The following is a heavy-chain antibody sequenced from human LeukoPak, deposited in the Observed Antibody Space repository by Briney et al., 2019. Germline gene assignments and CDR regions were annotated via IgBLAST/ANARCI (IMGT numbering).Heavy chain of an antibody. J-gene: IGHJ4*02. V-gene: IGHV4-39*07. D-gene: IGHD3/OR15-3a*01. Sequence: SQTLSLTCTVSGGSIYSGGYYWSWIRQPPGKGLEWIGSIYHSGSTYYNPSLKSRVTISVDTSKNQFSLKLSSVTAADTAVYYWGRDPGVLGCLLPFFAYGARETRVPVS. CDR1: GGSIYSGGYY. CDR3: GRDPGVLGCLLPFFAY. CDR2: IYHSGST.